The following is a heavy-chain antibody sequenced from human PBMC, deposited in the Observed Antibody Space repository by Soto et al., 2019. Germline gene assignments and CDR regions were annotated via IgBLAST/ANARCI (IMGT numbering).Heavy chain of an antibody. CDR2: IYYSGST. J-gene: IGHJ5*02. V-gene: IGHV4-39*01. Sequence: SATLSLTCTVSGGSISSSSYYWGWIRQPPGKGLEWFGSIYYSGSTYYNPSLKSRVTISVDTSKNQFSLKLSSVTAADTAVYYCARWKQSQGYSPYNWFDPWGQGTLVTVS. D-gene: IGHD2-21*01. CDR3: ARWKQSQGYSPYNWFDP. CDR1: GGSISSSSYY.